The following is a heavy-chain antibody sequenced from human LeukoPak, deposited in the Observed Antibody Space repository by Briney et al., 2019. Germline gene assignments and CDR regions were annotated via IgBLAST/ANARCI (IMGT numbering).Heavy chain of an antibody. CDR1: GYRFTTYD. Sequence: ASVKVSCKASGYRFTTYDINWVRQATGQGLEWMGWMNPNSGNTGYAQKFQGRVTITRNTSISTAYMELSSLRSEDTAVYYCTRGSGIVVAGWDWFDPWGQGTLVTVCS. V-gene: IGHV1-8*03. CDR3: TRGSGIVVAGWDWFDP. D-gene: IGHD6-19*01. CDR2: MNPNSGNT. J-gene: IGHJ5*02.